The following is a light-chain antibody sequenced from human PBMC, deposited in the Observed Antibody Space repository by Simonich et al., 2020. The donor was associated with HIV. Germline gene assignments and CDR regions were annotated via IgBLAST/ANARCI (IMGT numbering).Light chain of an antibody. J-gene: IGKJ3*01. Sequence: EIVLTQSPGTLSLSPGEIATLSCRASQSVSSSYLALYQQKPGQAPRLLIYGASSRATGIPDRFSGSGSGTDFTLTITSLQAEDVAVYYCQQYNNWPSPFTFGPGTEVDIK. CDR3: QQYNNWPSPFT. CDR2: GAS. V-gene: IGKV3-20*01. CDR1: QSVSSSY.